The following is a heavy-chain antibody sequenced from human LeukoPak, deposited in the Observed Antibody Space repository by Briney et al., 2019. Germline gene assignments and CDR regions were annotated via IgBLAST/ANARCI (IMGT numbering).Heavy chain of an antibody. J-gene: IGHJ4*02. D-gene: IGHD1-26*01. Sequence: ASVKVSCKASGYTFTNYYIHWVRQAPGQGLEWMGIINPSIGTTSYAQKSQGSSTMTTDTSTSTDYMEQNSLRSEDTAVYYYAKIEGASNGYFDYWGQGTLVTVSS. V-gene: IGHV1-46*01. CDR2: INPSIGTT. CDR1: GYTFTNYY. CDR3: AKIEGASNGYFDY.